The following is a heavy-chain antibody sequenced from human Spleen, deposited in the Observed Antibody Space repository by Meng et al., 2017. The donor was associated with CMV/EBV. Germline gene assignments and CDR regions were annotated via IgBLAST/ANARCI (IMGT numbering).Heavy chain of an antibody. CDR1: GFSFGSYW. D-gene: IGHD3-3*01. CDR2: IKEDGSST. V-gene: IGHV3-7*01. J-gene: IGHJ4*02. Sequence: GGSLRLSCAASGFSFGSYWMTWVRQVSGKGLEFVANIKEDGSSTNYLDSVKGRFTISRDNAKASLYLQMNSLRPEDTAVYYCARSYDFWEASDYWGQGTLVTVSS. CDR3: ARSYDFWEASDY.